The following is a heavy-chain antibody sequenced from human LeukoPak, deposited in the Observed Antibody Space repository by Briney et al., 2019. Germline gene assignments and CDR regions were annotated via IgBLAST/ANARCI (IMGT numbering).Heavy chain of an antibody. CDR3: TTPKYTGYDFYF. CDR1: GFTFSTYS. J-gene: IGHJ4*02. Sequence: PGGSLRLSCAASGFTFSTYSMNWVRQAPGKGLEWVGRIKSKTDGGTTDYAAPVKGRFTISRDDSKNTLFLQMHSLKTEDTAVYYCTTPKYTGYDFYFWGQGTLVTVSS. V-gene: IGHV3-15*01. CDR2: IKSKTDGGTT. D-gene: IGHD5-12*01.